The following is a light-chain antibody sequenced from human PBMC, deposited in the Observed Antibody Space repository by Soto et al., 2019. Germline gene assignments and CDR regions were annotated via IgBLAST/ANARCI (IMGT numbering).Light chain of an antibody. CDR2: DTT. J-gene: IGLJ1*01. CDR3: LLSYNGPYV. CDR1: TXAVTNGHY. V-gene: IGLV7-46*01. Sequence: QAVVTQEPSLTVSPGGTFTLTCGSSTXAVTNGHYPYWFQQKPGQAPRTLIYDTTNRHSWTPARFSGSLLGGKAALTLSGAQPEDEAEYYCLLSYNGPYVFGTGTKVTVL.